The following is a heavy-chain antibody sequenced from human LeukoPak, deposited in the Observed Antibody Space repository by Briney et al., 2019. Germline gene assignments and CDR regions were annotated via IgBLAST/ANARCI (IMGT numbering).Heavy chain of an antibody. D-gene: IGHD3-16*01. CDR1: GYTFTDYC. J-gene: IGHJ3*02. CDR2: VDPEDGEA. Sequence: ASVKVSCKVSGYTFTDYCIHWVQQAPGKGLEWMGLVDPEDGEAIYAENFQARVTIIADTSTDTSYFELSSLRSEDTAVYYCARGDGRKMHAFDIWGEGTMVTVSS. CDR3: ARGDGRKMHAFDI. V-gene: IGHV1-69-2*01.